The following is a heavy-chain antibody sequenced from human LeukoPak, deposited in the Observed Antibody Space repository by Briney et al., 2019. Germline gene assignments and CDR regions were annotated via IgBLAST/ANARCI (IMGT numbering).Heavy chain of an antibody. CDR1: GYSFTNYW. CDR2: IYPGDSDT. CDR3: ARRQGCSSTSCPPDY. D-gene: IGHD2-2*01. V-gene: IGHV5-51*01. J-gene: IGHJ4*02. Sequence: GESLKISCKVSGYSFTNYWIAWVRQMPGKGLEWMGIIYPGDSDTRYSPSFQGHVTISADKSISTAYLQWSSLKASDTAMYYCARRQGCSSTSCPPDYWGQGTLVTVSS.